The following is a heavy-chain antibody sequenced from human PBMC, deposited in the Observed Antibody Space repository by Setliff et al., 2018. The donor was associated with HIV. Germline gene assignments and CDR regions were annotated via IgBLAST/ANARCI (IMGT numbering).Heavy chain of an antibody. CDR3: ARDSSASRAPPLH. V-gene: IGHV1-69*06. CDR2: IIPMYGPA. Sequence: GASVKVSCKASGVTFSNCSISWVRQAPGQGLGWMGGIIPMYGPAHYAQKFQGRVTITADTSTSTVYMELRHLRSDDTAVYYCARDSSASRAPPLHWGQGTLVTVSS. D-gene: IGHD2-15*01. J-gene: IGHJ4*02. CDR1: GVTFSNCS.